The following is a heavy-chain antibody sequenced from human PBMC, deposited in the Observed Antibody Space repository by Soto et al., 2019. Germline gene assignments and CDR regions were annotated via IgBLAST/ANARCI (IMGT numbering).Heavy chain of an antibody. CDR2: INPNGGGT. CDR3: ARAQPKYNPSFYHYSPMAL. Sequence: QVQLVQSGAEVKQPGASVKVSCKASGYTFKDYYIYWVRQAPGQVLERVARINPNGGGTPYAQKCRYCVTVTREASVGTAYLELNGLKSDDTATYYCARAQPKYNPSFYHYSPMALWGQGTTVTVSS. J-gene: IGHJ6*02. D-gene: IGHD1-20*01. V-gene: IGHV1-2*04. CDR1: GYTFKDYY.